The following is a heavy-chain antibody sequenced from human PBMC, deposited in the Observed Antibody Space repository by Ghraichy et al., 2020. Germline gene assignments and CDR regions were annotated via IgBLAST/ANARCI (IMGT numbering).Heavy chain of an antibody. Sequence: SCAASGFTFSSYGMHWVRQAPGKGLEWVAVISYDGSNKYYADSVKGRFTISRDNSKNTLYLQMNSLRAEDTAVYYCAKAGRDGYSLMFRYYFDYWGQGTLFTVSS. CDR1: GFTFSSYG. D-gene: IGHD5-24*01. CDR3: AKAGRDGYSLMFRYYFDY. CDR2: ISYDGSNK. V-gene: IGHV3-30*18. J-gene: IGHJ4*02.